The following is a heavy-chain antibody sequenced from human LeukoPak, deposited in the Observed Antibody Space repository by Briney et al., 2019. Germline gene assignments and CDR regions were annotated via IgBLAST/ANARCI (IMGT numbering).Heavy chain of an antibody. J-gene: IGHJ6*03. CDR3: ARSSTVPYYYYYYYMDV. Sequence: DSVTVSCKASGYTFTSYDINWVRQATGQGLEWMGWMNPNSGNTGYAQKFQGRVTMTRNTSISTASMELSSLRSEDTAVYYCARSSTVPYYYYYYYMDVWGKGTTVTVSS. CDR1: GYTFTSYD. CDR2: MNPNSGNT. V-gene: IGHV1-8*01. D-gene: IGHD2-8*02.